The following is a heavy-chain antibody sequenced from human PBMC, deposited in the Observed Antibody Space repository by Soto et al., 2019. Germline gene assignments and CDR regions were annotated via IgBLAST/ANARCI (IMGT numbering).Heavy chain of an antibody. D-gene: IGHD5-12*01. V-gene: IGHV1-2*06. Sequence: QVQLVQSGAEVKKPGASVTVSCKASGYSFSDYYLHWVRQAPGQGPEWMGRINPNSGDTKCAQKLQGRVTMTRDTSVRTAFMELNGLKPDDTAGYYWARESGGATATLDYYYCYMDIWGKGTTVNVSS. CDR2: INPNSGDT. J-gene: IGHJ6*03. CDR3: ARESGGATATLDYYYCYMDI. CDR1: GYSFSDYY.